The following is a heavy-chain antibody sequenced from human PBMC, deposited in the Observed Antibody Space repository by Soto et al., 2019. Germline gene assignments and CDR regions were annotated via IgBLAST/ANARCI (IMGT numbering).Heavy chain of an antibody. CDR1: GFSLTNNGLG. CDR3: EHKSRWILRS. J-gene: IGHJ5*02. V-gene: IGHV2-5*02. D-gene: IGHD6-19*01. CDR2: LYCDDDN. Sequence: QITLNESGHTLVKPTQTLTLTCTFSGFSLTNNGLGVSWIRQPPGKALEWLAVLYCDDDNRYSPSLKPRLTISKDTYKNQVVLTMTHMEAGDTGTYYCEHKSRWILRSWGQGSLVTVSS.